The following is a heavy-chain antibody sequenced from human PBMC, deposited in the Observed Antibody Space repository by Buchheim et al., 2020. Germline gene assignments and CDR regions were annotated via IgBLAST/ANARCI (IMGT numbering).Heavy chain of an antibody. J-gene: IGHJ4*02. V-gene: IGHV3-33*01. CDR2: LWFDESKK. D-gene: IGHD2-21*01. Sequence: QVQLVESGGGVVQPGTSLRLSCAASGFTFSSCGMHWVRQAPGKGLEWVAVLWFDESKKYYTDSVKGRFTIFRDISRNTLYLQMDSLRAEDTAVYYCARGGGCSGHHYSFDDWGQGTL. CDR3: ARGGGCSGHHYSFDD. CDR1: GFTFSSCG.